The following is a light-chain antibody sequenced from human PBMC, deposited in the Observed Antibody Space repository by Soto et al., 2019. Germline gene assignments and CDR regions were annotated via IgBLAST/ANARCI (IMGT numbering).Light chain of an antibody. Sequence: EIVLTQSPGTLSLSPGERATLFCRASQSVRNSYLAWYQQKPGQAPRLLIYGASGRATGTPDRFSGSGSGTDLTLTISRLEPEDFAVYYCQQYGSSPYTFGQGTKLEI. V-gene: IGKV3-20*01. CDR3: QQYGSSPYT. CDR1: QSVRNSY. J-gene: IGKJ2*01. CDR2: GAS.